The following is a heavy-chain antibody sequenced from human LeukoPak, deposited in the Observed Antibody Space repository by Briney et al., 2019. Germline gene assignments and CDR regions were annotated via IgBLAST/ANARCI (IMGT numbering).Heavy chain of an antibody. CDR3: ARDSSSWYSSWFDP. J-gene: IGHJ5*02. V-gene: IGHV3-7*01. CDR1: GFTFSSYW. Sequence: GGSLRLSCAASGFTFSSYWMSWVRQAPGKGLEWVANIKQGGSEKYYVDSVKGRFTISRDNAKNSLYLQMNSLRAEDTAVYYCARDSSSWYSSWFDPWGQGTLVTVSS. D-gene: IGHD6-13*01. CDR2: IKQGGSEK.